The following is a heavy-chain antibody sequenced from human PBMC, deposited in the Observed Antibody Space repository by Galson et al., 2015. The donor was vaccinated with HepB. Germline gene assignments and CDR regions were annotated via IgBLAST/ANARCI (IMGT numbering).Heavy chain of an antibody. V-gene: IGHV1-18*01. CDR3: ARDSSRPRRLSHFDY. D-gene: IGHD6-6*01. CDR2: ISPYDGNT. CDR1: GYIFTMYG. Sequence: SVKVSCKASGYIFTMYGISWVRQAPGQGLEWMGWISPYDGNTNLAQKFRGRVTMTKDTSTTTAYMELRSLTSDDTAVYYCARDSSRPRRLSHFDYWGQGTLVTGSS. J-gene: IGHJ4*02.